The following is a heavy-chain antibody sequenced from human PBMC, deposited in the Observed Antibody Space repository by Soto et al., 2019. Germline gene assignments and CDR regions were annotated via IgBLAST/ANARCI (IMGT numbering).Heavy chain of an antibody. CDR1: GAALNSGNYY. D-gene: IGHD2-21*01. Sequence: LSLTCSVSGAALNSGNYYLSWIRQVPWKGLEWIGHIHVTGAVDYNPSLRDRITISQDTSERQFSLNLRLVTAADTAVYYCARLRIATNNYKWFDPWGQGTLVTVSS. CDR2: IHVTGAV. J-gene: IGHJ5*02. V-gene: IGHV4-31*03. CDR3: ARLRIATNNYKWFDP.